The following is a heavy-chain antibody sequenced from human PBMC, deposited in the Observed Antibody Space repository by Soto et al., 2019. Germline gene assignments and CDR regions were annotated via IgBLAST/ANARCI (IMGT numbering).Heavy chain of an antibody. CDR2: FDPEDGET. J-gene: IGHJ4*02. D-gene: IGHD3-9*01. Sequence: ASVKVSCKVSGYTLTELSMHWVRQAPGKGLEWMGGFDPEDGETIYAQKFQGRVTMTGDTSTDTAYMELSSLRSEDTAVYYCAKNTTKELVIFAYGGQESLVIVSS. CDR3: AKNTTKELVIFAY. V-gene: IGHV1-24*01. CDR1: GYTLTELS.